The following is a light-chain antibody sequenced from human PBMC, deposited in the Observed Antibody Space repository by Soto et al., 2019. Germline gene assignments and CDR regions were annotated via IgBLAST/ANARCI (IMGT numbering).Light chain of an antibody. Sequence: EMVMTQSPATLSVSPGERATLSCRASQSVSSKLAWYQQKPGQAPRLLIYDTSTRATGIPARFSGSGSGTEFTLTISGLQSEDFAVYYCQQYSSWPPFTFGQGTRLEIK. CDR2: DTS. CDR1: QSVSSK. CDR3: QQYSSWPPFT. J-gene: IGKJ5*01. V-gene: IGKV3-15*01.